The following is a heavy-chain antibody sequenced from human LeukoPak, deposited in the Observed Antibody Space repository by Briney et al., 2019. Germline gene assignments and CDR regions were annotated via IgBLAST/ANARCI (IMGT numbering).Heavy chain of an antibody. D-gene: IGHD3-22*01. J-gene: IGHJ4*02. V-gene: IGHV3-48*03. CDR3: ARDSFDSSVSY. CDR2: ISTSGGSI. CDR1: GFTFSSYA. Sequence: QSGGSLRLSCAGSGFTFSSYAMSWVRQAPGKGLEWVSYISTSGGSIYYADSVRGRFTISRDNAMSSLFLQMNSLRTEDTAVYYCARDSFDSSVSYWGQGTLVTVSP.